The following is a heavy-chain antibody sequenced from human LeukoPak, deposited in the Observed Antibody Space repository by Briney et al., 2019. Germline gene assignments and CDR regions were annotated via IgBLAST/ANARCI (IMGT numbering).Heavy chain of an antibody. D-gene: IGHD3-3*01. J-gene: IGHJ3*02. CDR3: ARIWRQWYDAFDI. V-gene: IGHV3-66*01. CDR1: GFTVSSNY. CDR2: IYSGGST. Sequence: GGSLRLSCAASGFTVSSNYMSWVRQAPGKGLEWVSVIYSGGSTYYADSVKGRFTISRDNSKNTLYLQMNSLRAEDTAVYYCARIWRQWYDAFDIWGQGTMVTVSS.